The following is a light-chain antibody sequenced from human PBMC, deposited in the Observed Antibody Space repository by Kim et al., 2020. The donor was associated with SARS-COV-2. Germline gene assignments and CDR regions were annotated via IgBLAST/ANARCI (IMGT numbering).Light chain of an antibody. CDR1: SSDVGRYNR. V-gene: IGLV2-18*02. CDR3: SSYTSRNTLV. Sequence: STTISCTGTSSDVGRYNRVSWYQKPPGTGPKRMIYEVSNRTSGVPDRFSGSKSGNTASLIISWLQAEDEADYYCSSYTSRNTLVFGGGTQLTVL. J-gene: IGLJ2*01. CDR2: EVS.